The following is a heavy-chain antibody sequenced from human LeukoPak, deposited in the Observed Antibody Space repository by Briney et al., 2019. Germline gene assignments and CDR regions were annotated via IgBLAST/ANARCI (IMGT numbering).Heavy chain of an antibody. CDR2: TYYRSKWYN. CDR1: GDSVSSNSAA. Sequence: SQTLSPTCAISGDSVSSNSAAWNWIRQSPSRGLEWLGRTYYRSKWYNDYAVSVKSRITINPDTSKNQFSLQLNSVTPEDTAVYYCARDTPYNWNFNRSTQPPRENWFDPWGQGTLVTVSS. CDR3: ARDTPYNWNFNRSTQPPRENWFDP. J-gene: IGHJ5*02. V-gene: IGHV6-1*01. D-gene: IGHD1-7*01.